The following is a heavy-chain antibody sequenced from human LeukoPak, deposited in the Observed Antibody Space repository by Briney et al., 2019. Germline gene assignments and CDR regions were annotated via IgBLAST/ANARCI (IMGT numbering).Heavy chain of an antibody. CDR2: INSGSGTV. Sequence: GGSLRLSCATSGLAFSIYRMHWVRQAPGKGLEWVSCINSGSGTVYYADSVRGRFTISRDDAKNFLYLQMNGLRVEDTAVYYCARDADSSGYYYGPFDCWGQGTLVTVAS. CDR1: GLAFSIYR. J-gene: IGHJ4*02. V-gene: IGHV3-48*04. D-gene: IGHD3-22*01. CDR3: ARDADSSGYYYGPFDC.